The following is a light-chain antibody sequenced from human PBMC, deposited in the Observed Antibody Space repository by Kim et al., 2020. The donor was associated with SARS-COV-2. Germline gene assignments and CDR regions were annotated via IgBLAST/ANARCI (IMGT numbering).Light chain of an antibody. Sequence: SSELTQDPAVSVALGQTVRITCQGDSLRSYYASWYQQKPGQAPVLVIYGKNNRPSGIPDRFSGSSSGNTASLTITGAQAEDEADYYCNSQDSSGTVVFGGGTQLTVL. CDR3: NSQDSSGTVV. CDR2: GKN. CDR1: SLRSYY. J-gene: IGLJ2*01. V-gene: IGLV3-19*01.